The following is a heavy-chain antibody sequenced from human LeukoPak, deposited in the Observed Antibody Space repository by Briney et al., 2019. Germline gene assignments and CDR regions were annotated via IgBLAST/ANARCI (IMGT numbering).Heavy chain of an antibody. CDR3: AKGAVNYFDS. CDR2: ISAGGGTT. D-gene: IGHD6-19*01. Sequence: PGRSLRLSCAASGSTLSAYAMSWVRQAPGKGLEWVSGISAGGGTTYYADSVKGRFTISRDNSKNTLCLQMNSLRAEDAAVYYCAKGAVNYFDSWGQGTLVTVSS. J-gene: IGHJ4*02. V-gene: IGHV3-23*01. CDR1: GSTLSAYA.